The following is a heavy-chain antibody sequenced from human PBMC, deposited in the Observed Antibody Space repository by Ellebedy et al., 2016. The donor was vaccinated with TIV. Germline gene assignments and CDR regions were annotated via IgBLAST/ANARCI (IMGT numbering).Heavy chain of an antibody. J-gene: IGHJ4*02. CDR2: IKQDGSEK. V-gene: IGHV3-7*04. CDR1: GFPFSNYW. CDR3: ARGVSMYSSSTWFDFDY. D-gene: IGHD6-13*01. Sequence: PGGSLRLSCAASGFPFSNYWMNWVRQAPGKGLEWVANIKQDGSEKFSMDSVKGRITVSRDNAENSLYLQMDSVSAEDTAVYYCARGVSMYSSSTWFDFDYWGQGAPVTVSS.